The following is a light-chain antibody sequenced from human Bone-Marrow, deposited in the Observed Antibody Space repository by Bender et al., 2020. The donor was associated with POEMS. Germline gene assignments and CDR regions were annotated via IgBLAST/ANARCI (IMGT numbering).Light chain of an antibody. J-gene: IGLJ2*01. CDR3: CSYAGSSTVT. CDR1: SSDVGSYNL. Sequence: QSALTQPASVSGSPGQSITISCTGTSSDVGSYNLVSWYQQLPGKAPRLIIFDVTKRPSGISDRFSGSKSGTTASLTISGLQAEDDADYYCCSYAGSSTVTFGGGTKLTVL. CDR2: DVT. V-gene: IGLV2-23*02.